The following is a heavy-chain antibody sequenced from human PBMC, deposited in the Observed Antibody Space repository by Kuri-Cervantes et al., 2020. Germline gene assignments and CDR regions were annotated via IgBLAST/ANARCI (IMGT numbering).Heavy chain of an antibody. CDR1: GGSISSYY. D-gene: IGHD6-19*01. Sequence: SETLSLTCTVSGGSISSYYWSWIRQPPGKGLEWIAYIYYSGSTNYNPSLKSRVTISVDTSKNQFSLKLSSVTAADTAVYYCARQGSQWLANFDYWGQGTLVTVSS. V-gene: IGHV4-59*08. CDR2: IYYSGST. J-gene: IGHJ4*02. CDR3: ARQGSQWLANFDY.